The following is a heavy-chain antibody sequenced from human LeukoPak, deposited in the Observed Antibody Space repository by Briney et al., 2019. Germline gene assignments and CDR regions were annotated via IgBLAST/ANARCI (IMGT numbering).Heavy chain of an antibody. Sequence: PGGSLRLSCAASGFTVSSNYMSWVRQAPGKGLEWVSVIYSGGSTYYADSVKGRFTISRDNSKNTLYLQMNSLRAEDTAVYYCASTPYCGGDCPPDYWGQGTLVTVSS. CDR3: ASTPYCGGDCPPDY. CDR1: GFTVSSNY. J-gene: IGHJ4*02. CDR2: IYSGGST. D-gene: IGHD2-21*02. V-gene: IGHV3-66*01.